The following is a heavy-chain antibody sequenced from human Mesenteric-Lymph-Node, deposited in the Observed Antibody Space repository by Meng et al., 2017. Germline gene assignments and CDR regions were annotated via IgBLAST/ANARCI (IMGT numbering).Heavy chain of an antibody. CDR3: AREKGSNAQYFQY. J-gene: IGHJ1*01. CDR1: GYTFTNYY. CDR2: INPSGGST. Sequence: ASVKVSCKASGYTFTNYYMHWVRQAPGQGLEWMGVINPSGGSTNYAQKFQGRVTMTRDTSTSTVYMEVSSLRSEDTAVYYCAREKGSNAQYFQYWGQGTLVTVSS. V-gene: IGHV1-46*01. D-gene: IGHD4-23*01.